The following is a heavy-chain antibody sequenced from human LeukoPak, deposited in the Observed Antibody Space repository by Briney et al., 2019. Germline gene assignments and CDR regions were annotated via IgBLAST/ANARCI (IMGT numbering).Heavy chain of an antibody. Sequence: GRSLTLSCAASGFTFNFYGMHWVRQAPGKGLEWVAFISYDGNNKYYGDSVKGRFTVSKDNSKNTVFLQMSSLRVEDTAVFYCAKGAYYYDSSAQYFFDYWGQGTLVTVSS. V-gene: IGHV3-30*18. D-gene: IGHD3-22*01. CDR1: GFTFNFYG. CDR2: ISYDGNNK. CDR3: AKGAYYYDSSAQYFFDY. J-gene: IGHJ4*02.